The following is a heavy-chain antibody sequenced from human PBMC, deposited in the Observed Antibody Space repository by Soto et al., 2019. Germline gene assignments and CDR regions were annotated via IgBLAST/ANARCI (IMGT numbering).Heavy chain of an antibody. CDR2: INHSGST. CDR1: GGSFSGYY. CDR3: ARDSGSP. D-gene: IGHD3-10*01. Sequence: SETLSLTCAVYGGSFSGYYWSWIRQPPGKGLEWIGEINHSGSTNYNPSLKSRVTISVDTSKNQFSLKLSSVTAADTAVYYCARDSGSPWGPGTLVTVSS. V-gene: IGHV4-34*01. J-gene: IGHJ5*02.